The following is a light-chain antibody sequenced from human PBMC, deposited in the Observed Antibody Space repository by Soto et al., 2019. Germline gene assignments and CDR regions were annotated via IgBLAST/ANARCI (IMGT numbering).Light chain of an antibody. Sequence: EIVLTQSPGSLSLSLGDRATLSCRASQTVSNSYLAWYQQKPGQAPRLLIYDASNRATGIPARFSGSGSGTDFTLTISSLEPEDFAVYYCQQRSNWPRWTFGQGTKVDIK. CDR2: DAS. CDR3: QQRSNWPRWT. CDR1: QTVSNSY. V-gene: IGKV3-11*01. J-gene: IGKJ1*01.